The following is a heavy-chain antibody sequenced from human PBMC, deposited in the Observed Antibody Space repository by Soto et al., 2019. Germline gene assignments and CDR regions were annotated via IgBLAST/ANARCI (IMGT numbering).Heavy chain of an antibody. J-gene: IGHJ3*02. CDR3: ARDFLTGDAREAFDI. CDR1: GFNFRSYS. V-gene: IGHV3-48*02. Sequence: ESGGGLVQPGGSLRLSCVASGFNFRSYSLSWVRQAPGKGLEWIAYIDTSSSLIYYADSVEGRFAISRDNAKNSLYLQVDSLRDEDTALYYCARDFLTGDAREAFDIWGQGTMVTVSS. D-gene: IGHD7-27*01. CDR2: IDTSSSLI.